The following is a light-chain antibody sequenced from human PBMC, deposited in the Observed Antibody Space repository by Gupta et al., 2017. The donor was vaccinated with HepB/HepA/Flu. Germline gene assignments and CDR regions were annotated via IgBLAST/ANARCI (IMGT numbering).Light chain of an antibody. CDR2: AAS. V-gene: IGKV1-9*01. CDR1: QGISRY. J-gene: IGKJ3*01. CDR3: QQFNSYSPFT. Sequence: DIQLTQSPSFLSASVGDRVTITCRASQGISRYLAWYQQKPGQAPTLLIYAASTLQSGVPARFSGSGSGTEFTLTISSLQPEDFATYYCQQFNSYSPFTFGPGSKVGIK.